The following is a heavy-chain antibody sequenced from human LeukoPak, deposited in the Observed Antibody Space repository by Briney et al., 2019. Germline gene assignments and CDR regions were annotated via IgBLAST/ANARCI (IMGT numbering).Heavy chain of an antibody. D-gene: IGHD5-12*01. CDR2: IYYSGST. CDR3: ARVQRPMVPGYSGYDLGGRRYYYYMDV. V-gene: IGHV4-59*01. Sequence: SETLSLTCTVSGGSISSYYWSWIRQPPGKGLEWIGYIYYSGSTNYSPSLKSRVTISVDTSKNQFSPKLSSVTAADTAVYYCARVQRPMVPGYSGYDLGGRRYYYYMDVWGKGTTVTVSS. CDR1: GGSISSYY. J-gene: IGHJ6*03.